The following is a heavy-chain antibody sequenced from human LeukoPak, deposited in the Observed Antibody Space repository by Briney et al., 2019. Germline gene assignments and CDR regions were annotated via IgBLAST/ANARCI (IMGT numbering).Heavy chain of an antibody. CDR2: ISAYNGNT. CDR3: ARARPPYGMDV. CDR1: GYTFTSYG. V-gene: IGHV1-18*01. Sequence: EASVKVSCKASGYTFTSYGISWVRQAPGQRLEWMGWISAYNGNTNYAQKLQGRVTMTKDTSTSTAYMDLRSLRSDDTAVYYCARARPPYGMDVWGQGTTVTVSS. J-gene: IGHJ6*02.